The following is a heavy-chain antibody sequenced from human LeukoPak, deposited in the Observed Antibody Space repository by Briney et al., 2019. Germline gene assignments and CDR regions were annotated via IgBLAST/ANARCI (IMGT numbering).Heavy chain of an antibody. V-gene: IGHV1-46*01. D-gene: IGHD2-2*01. Sequence: ASVTVSCKASGYTFTSYYMHWVRQASGQGLEWMGIINPSGGSTSYAQKFQGRVTMTRDTSTSTVYMELSSLRSEDTAVYYCARGDCSSTSCYQTDNYGMDVWGQGTTVTVSS. J-gene: IGHJ6*02. CDR3: ARGDCSSTSCYQTDNYGMDV. CDR2: INPSGGST. CDR1: GYTFTSYY.